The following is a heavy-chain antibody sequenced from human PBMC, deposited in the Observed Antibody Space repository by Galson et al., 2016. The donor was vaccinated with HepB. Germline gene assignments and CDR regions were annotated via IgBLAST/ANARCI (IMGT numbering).Heavy chain of an antibody. J-gene: IGHJ6*02. CDR2: ISPTGNTM. CDR1: GFSFSSGFTFSSYS. Sequence: SLRLSCAASGFSFSSGFTFSSYSMNWVRQAPGKGLEWISYISPTGNTMFYADSVKGRFTISRDNAKNSLYLQMNSLRAEDTAVYYCARDGNVLTGYYCMDVWGQGNTVTVS. CDR3: ARDGNVLTGYYCMDV. V-gene: IGHV3-48*01. D-gene: IGHD3-9*01.